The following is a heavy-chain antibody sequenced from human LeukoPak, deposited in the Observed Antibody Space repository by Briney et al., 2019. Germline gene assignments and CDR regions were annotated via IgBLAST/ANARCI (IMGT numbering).Heavy chain of an antibody. D-gene: IGHD2-21*01. J-gene: IGHJ6*02. V-gene: IGHV4-39*01. Sequence: SETLSLSCTVSGGPISSSSYYWGWIRQPPGKGLEWIGSIYYSGSTYYNPSLKSRVTISVDTSKNQFSLKLSSVTAADTAVYYCARDISGVGMDVWGQGTTVTVSS. CDR2: IYYSGST. CDR1: GGPISSSSYY. CDR3: ARDISGVGMDV.